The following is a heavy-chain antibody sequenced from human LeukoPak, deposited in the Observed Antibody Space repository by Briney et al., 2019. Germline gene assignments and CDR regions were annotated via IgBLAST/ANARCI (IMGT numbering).Heavy chain of an antibody. CDR3: ARDLGYYGGPDY. D-gene: IGHD4-23*01. CDR1: GFTFSNYA. Sequence: PGGSLRLSCAASGFTFSNYAMHWVRQAPGKGLEWVAVVSYDGSNKYYADSVKGRFTISRDNSENTLYLQMNSLRAEDTAVYYCARDLGYYGGPDYWGQGTLVTVSS. J-gene: IGHJ4*02. CDR2: VSYDGSNK. V-gene: IGHV3-30*04.